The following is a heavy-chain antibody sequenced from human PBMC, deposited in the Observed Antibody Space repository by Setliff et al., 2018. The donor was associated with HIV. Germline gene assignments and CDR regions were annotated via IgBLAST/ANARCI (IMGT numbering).Heavy chain of an antibody. CDR3: ARSDTAMGHFDY. D-gene: IGHD5-18*01. CDR1: GYTFTGYY. CDR2: INPNNGGT. Sequence: GASVKVSCKASGYTFTGYYMHWVQQAPGQGLEWMGWINPNNGGTNYAQKFQGRVTMTRDTSISTAYMELSRLRSDDTAVYYCARSDTAMGHFDYWGQGTLVTVSS. J-gene: IGHJ4*02. V-gene: IGHV1-2*02.